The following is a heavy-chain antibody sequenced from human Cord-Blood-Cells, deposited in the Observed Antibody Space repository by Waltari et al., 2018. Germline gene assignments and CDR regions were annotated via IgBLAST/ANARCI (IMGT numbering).Heavy chain of an antibody. D-gene: IGHD7-27*01. J-gene: IGHJ2*01. Sequence: QVQLVESGGGVVQPGRSLRLSCAASGFNFSSSGMHWVRPAQGKGLEWVAVIWYDGSNKYYADSVKGRFTISRDNSKNTLYLQMNSLRAEDTAVYYCARDGTGDFYYWYFDLWGRGTLVTVSS. V-gene: IGHV3-33*01. CDR1: GFNFSSSG. CDR3: ARDGTGDFYYWYFDL. CDR2: IWYDGSNK.